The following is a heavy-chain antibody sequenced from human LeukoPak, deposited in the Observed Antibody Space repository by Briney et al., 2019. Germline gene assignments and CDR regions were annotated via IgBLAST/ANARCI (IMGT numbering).Heavy chain of an antibody. J-gene: IGHJ5*02. CDR1: GGSISSSSYY. CDR3: AGSLWSKNWFDP. V-gene: IGHV4-39*07. Sequence: SETLSLTCTVSGGSISSSSYYWGWIRQPPGKGLEWIGSIYYSGSTYYNPSLKSRVTISVDRSKNQFSLKLSSVTAADTAVYYRAGSLWSKNWFDPWGQGTVVTVSS. D-gene: IGHD5-18*01. CDR2: IYYSGST.